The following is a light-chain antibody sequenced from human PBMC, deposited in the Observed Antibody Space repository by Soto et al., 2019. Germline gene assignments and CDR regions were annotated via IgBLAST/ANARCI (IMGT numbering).Light chain of an antibody. CDR3: QSYDSSLNRV. J-gene: IGLJ1*01. Sequence: QSALTQPPSVSGAPGQRITISCTGSSSNIGARYEVHWYRQLPGAAPKLLLYGDNNRPSGVPDRFSGSKSGASASLAITGLQADDEADYYCQSYDSSLNRVFGTGTKLTVL. CDR1: SSNIGARYE. V-gene: IGLV1-40*01. CDR2: GDN.